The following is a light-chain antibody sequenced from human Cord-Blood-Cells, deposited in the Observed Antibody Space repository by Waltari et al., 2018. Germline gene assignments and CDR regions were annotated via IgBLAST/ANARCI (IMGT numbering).Light chain of an antibody. J-gene: IGLJ3*02. CDR3: CSYAGSSTWV. CDR2: EGS. CDR1: SSDVASYNL. V-gene: IGLV2-23*01. Sequence: QSALTQPASVSGSPGQSITISCTGTSSDVASYNLASWYQQHPGKTPNLMIYEGSKRPSVVSNRFSGSKSGNTASLTISGLQAEDEADYYCCSYAGSSTWVFGGGTKLTVL.